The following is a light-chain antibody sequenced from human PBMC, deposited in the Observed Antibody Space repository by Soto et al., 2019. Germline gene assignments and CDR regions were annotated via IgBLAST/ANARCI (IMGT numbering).Light chain of an antibody. J-gene: IGKJ4*01. CDR1: QHVYSNY. Sequence: IVLTQSPGTLSLSPGERATLSCWASQHVYSNYLAWYQQKPGQAPRLLIYGASTRATCIPDRFSGSGSGTDFTLTISRLEPEDVAVYYCQQYGTSPLPFGGGTKVEI. CDR2: GAS. CDR3: QQYGTSPLP. V-gene: IGKV3-20*01.